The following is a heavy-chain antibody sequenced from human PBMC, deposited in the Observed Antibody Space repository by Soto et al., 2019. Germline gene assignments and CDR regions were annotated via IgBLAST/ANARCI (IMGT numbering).Heavy chain of an antibody. V-gene: IGHV5-51*01. CDR3: ARGGIIGTLPDY. Sequence: PGESLKISCQGSGYSFGAYWIGWVRQMPGKGLEWMGIIFPGDSDTRYRPSFQGQVTISVDRSINTSYLQWSSLKASDTAMYFCARGGIIGTLPDYWGQGTQVTVSS. D-gene: IGHD1-7*01. CDR1: GYSFGAYW. J-gene: IGHJ4*02. CDR2: IFPGDSDT.